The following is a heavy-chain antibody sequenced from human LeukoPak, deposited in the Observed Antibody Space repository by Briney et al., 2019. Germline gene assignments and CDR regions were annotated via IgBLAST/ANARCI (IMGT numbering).Heavy chain of an antibody. CDR2: ISSSGSDI. CDR3: ARDYGGSSPFDY. D-gene: IGHD4-23*01. CDR1: GFTFSNYE. V-gene: IGHV3-48*03. Sequence: PGGSLRLSCAASGFTFSNYEMHWVRQAPGKGLEWVSYISSSGSDIYYADSVKGRFTISRDNAKNSLYLHMNSLRAEDTAVCYCARDYGGSSPFDYWGQGTLVTVSS. J-gene: IGHJ4*02.